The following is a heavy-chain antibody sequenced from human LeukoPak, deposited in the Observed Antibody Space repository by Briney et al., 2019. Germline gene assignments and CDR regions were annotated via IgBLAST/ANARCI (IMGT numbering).Heavy chain of an antibody. CDR2: ISYDGNNK. Sequence: GGSLRLSCVASGFTFSSYAMHWVRQAPGKGLEWVAIISYDGNNKYYADSVKGRFTISRDNSKNTLYLQMNSLRAEDTAVYYCARDGSYSSGWYPDYWGQGTLVTVSS. CDR1: GFTFSSYA. V-gene: IGHV3-30-3*01. D-gene: IGHD6-19*01. J-gene: IGHJ4*02. CDR3: ARDGSYSSGWYPDY.